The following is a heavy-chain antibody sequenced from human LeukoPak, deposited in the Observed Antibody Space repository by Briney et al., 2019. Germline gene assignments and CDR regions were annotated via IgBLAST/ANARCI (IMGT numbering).Heavy chain of an antibody. CDR1: GGSISSGGYY. V-gene: IGHV4-30-2*01. CDR2: IYHSGST. Sequence: PSETLSLTCTVSGGSISSGGYYWSWIRQPPGKGLEWIGYIYHSGSTYYNPSLKSRVTISVDRSKNQFSLKLSSVTAADTAVYYCARDSSWELLRGSRYYFDYWGQGTLVTVSS. J-gene: IGHJ4*02. CDR3: ARDSSWELLRGSRYYFDY. D-gene: IGHD1-26*01.